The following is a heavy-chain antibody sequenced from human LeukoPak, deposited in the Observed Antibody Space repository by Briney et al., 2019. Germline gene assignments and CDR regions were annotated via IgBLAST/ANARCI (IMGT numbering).Heavy chain of an antibody. J-gene: IGHJ2*01. CDR1: GFTFSSYS. CDR3: ARGAYCAGNCYWYFDL. V-gene: IGHV3-48*01. D-gene: IGHD2-21*02. CDR2: ISSSSSTI. Sequence: GGSLRLSCAACGFTFSSYSMNWVRQDPGKGLEWVSYISSSSSTIYYADSVKGRFTISRDNAKNTLYLQMNSLRAEDTAVYYCARGAYCAGNCYWYFDLWGRGTLVSVSS.